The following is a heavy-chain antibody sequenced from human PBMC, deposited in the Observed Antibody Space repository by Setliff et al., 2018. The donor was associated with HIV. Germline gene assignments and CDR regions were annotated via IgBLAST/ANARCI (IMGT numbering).Heavy chain of an antibody. CDR2: IYYSGST. V-gene: IGHV4-39*07. CDR3: ARDHPANYYDSSGYPLYYYYMDV. Sequence: SETLSLTCTVSGGSISSSSYYWGWIRQPPGKGLEWIGTIYYSGSTYYNPSLKSRVTISVDTSKNQFSLKLSSVTAADTAVYYCARDHPANYYDSSGYPLYYYYMDVWGKGTTVTVSS. J-gene: IGHJ6*03. CDR1: GGSISSSSYY. D-gene: IGHD3-22*01.